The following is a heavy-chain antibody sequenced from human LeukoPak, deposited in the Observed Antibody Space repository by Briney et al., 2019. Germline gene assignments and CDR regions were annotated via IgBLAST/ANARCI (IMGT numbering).Heavy chain of an antibody. D-gene: IGHD3-16*01. J-gene: IGHJ4*02. CDR1: GFAFGSHW. CDR3: TRDGRGSRIPFDY. V-gene: IGHV3-74*01. CDR2: IESDASNT. Sequence: QPGGSLRLSCAASGFAFGSHWMHWVRQAPGKGLVWVARIESDASNTRYADSVKGRFTISRDNANKTLYLQMNSLRAEDTAVYYCTRDGRGSRIPFDYWGQGTLVTVSS.